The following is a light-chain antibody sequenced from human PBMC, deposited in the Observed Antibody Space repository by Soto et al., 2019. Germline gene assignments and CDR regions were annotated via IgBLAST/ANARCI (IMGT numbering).Light chain of an antibody. CDR2: GAS. CDR3: QQYGSSPPYT. J-gene: IGKJ2*01. Sequence: EIVLTQSPATLSLSPGERAALSCMASQSVSSSLVWYQQKPGQAPRLLIYGASSRATGIPDRFSGSGSGTDFTLTISRLEPEDFAVYYCQQYGSSPPYTFGQGTKVDIK. CDR1: QSVSSS. V-gene: IGKV3-20*01.